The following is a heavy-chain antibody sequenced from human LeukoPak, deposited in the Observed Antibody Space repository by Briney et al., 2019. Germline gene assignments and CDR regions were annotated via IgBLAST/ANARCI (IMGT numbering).Heavy chain of an antibody. J-gene: IGHJ3*02. CDR1: GYTFTSYG. CDR2: ITAGNGNT. Sequence: GASVKVSCKASGYTFTSYGINWVRQAPRQGLEWMGWITAGNGNTNYAQKVQGRVTMTTDTSTSTAYMELRSLRSDDTAVYFCARDSARGYSYGYNAFDIWGQGTMVTVSS. V-gene: IGHV1-18*01. D-gene: IGHD5-18*01. CDR3: ARDSARGYSYGYNAFDI.